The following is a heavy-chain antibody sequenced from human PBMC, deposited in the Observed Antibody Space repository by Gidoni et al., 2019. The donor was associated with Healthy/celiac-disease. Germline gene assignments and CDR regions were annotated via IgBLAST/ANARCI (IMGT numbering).Heavy chain of an antibody. CDR2: ISGSGGRT. J-gene: IGHJ3*02. D-gene: IGHD3-3*01. CDR1: GFT. CDR3: AKDSPSSYDFWSGYYWGGNDAFDI. Sequence: EVQLLESGGGLVQPGGSLRLSCAASGFTFSAISGSGGRTYYADSVKGRFTISRDNSKNTLYLQMNSLRAEDTAVYYCAKDSPSSYDFWSGYYWGGNDAFDIWGQGTMVTVSS. V-gene: IGHV3-23*01.